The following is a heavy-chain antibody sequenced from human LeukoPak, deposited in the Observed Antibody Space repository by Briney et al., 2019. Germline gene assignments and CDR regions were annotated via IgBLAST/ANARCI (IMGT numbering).Heavy chain of an antibody. Sequence: SGRSLRLSCAASGFTFSSYGMHWVRQAPGKGLEWVAVISYDGSNKYYADSVEGRFTISRDNSKNTLYLQMNSLRAEDTAVYYCAKDTAHRYYGMDVWGKGTTDTVSS. CDR1: GFTFSSYG. CDR3: AKDTAHRYYGMDV. J-gene: IGHJ6*04. D-gene: IGHD5-18*01. V-gene: IGHV3-30*18. CDR2: ISYDGSNK.